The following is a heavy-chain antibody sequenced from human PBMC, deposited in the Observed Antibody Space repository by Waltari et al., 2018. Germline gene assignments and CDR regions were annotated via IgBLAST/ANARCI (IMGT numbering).Heavy chain of an antibody. Sequence: QVQLQESGPGLVKPSETLSLTCAVSGYSISSGYYWGWIRQPPGKGLEWIGSIYHSGSTYYHPALKSRVTISVDTSKNQFSLKLSSVTAADTAVYYCASPSGSSNRADAFDIWGQGTMVTVSS. D-gene: IGHD1-26*01. CDR1: GYSISSGYY. CDR3: ASPSGSSNRADAFDI. J-gene: IGHJ3*02. CDR2: IYHSGST. V-gene: IGHV4-38-2*01.